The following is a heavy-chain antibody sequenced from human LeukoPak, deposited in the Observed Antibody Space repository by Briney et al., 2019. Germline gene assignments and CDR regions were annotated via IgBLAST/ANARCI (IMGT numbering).Heavy chain of an antibody. J-gene: IGHJ6*02. CDR1: GFTFSNYW. Sequence: PGGSLRLSCAASGFTFSNYWMHWVRQAPGKGLVWVSRINSDGSTTNYADSVKGRFTISRDNAKNTLFLQMNSLRAEDTAVYSCASLQNVPSYYYYYVMDVWGQGTTVTASS. CDR3: ASLQNVPSYYYYYVMDV. D-gene: IGHD2/OR15-2a*01. V-gene: IGHV3-74*01. CDR2: INSDGSTT.